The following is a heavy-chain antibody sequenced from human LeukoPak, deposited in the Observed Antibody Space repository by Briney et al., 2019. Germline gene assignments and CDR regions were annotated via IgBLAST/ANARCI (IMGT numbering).Heavy chain of an antibody. J-gene: IGHJ4*02. D-gene: IGHD3-16*02. CDR2: INPNSGGT. CDR3: ARWNDYVWGSYRSKPNYFDY. Sequence: GASVKVSCKASGYTFTGYYMHWVRQAPGQGLEWMGWINPNSGGTNYAQKFQGRVTMTRDTSISTAYMELSRLRSDDTAVYYCARWNDYVWGSYRSKPNYFDYWGQGTLVTVSS. CDR1: GYTFTGYY. V-gene: IGHV1-2*02.